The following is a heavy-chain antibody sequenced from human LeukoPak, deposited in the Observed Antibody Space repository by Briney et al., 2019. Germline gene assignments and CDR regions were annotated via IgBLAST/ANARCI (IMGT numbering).Heavy chain of an antibody. V-gene: IGHV1-46*03. CDR1: GYTFTIYY. J-gene: IGHJ4*02. CDR2: INPSGGST. Sequence: GASVNVCCSASGYTFTIYYMQWGRQAPGQGLGWMGIINPSGGSTSYAHMYHGRGTMTRDTSTSTVYMELSSLRSDDTAVSYCAIAIAVPAAESTDYWGQGTLVTVSS. CDR3: AIAIAVPAAESTDY. D-gene: IGHD6-19*01.